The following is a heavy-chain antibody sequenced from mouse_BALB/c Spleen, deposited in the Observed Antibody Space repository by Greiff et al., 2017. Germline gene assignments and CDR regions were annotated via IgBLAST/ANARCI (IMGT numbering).Heavy chain of an antibody. V-gene: IGHV5-17*02. Sequence: EVQLVESGGGLVQPGGSRKLSCAASGFTFSSFGMHWVRQAPEKGLEWVAYISSGSSTIYYADTVKGRFTISRDNPKNTLFLQMTSLKSQDTAMFYSARSGYRGHSDAMEYWGEGTPVTVSS. D-gene: IGHD3-1*01. J-gene: IGHJ4*01. CDR2: ISSGSSTI. CDR3: ARSGYRGHSDAMEY. CDR1: GFTFSSFG.